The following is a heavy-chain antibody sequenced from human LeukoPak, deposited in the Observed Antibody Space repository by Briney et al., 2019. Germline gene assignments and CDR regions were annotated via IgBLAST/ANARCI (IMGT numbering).Heavy chain of an antibody. CDR2: ISYDGSNK. D-gene: IGHD3-22*01. V-gene: IGHV3-30*18. CDR3: AKHLTYYYDSSGKREYFQH. CDR1: GFTFSSYG. Sequence: GRSLRLSCAASGFTFSSYGMHWVRQAPGKGLEWVAVISYDGSNKYYADSVKGRFTISRDNSKNTLYLQMNSLRAEDTAVYYCAKHLTYYYDSSGKREYFQHWGQGTLVTVSS. J-gene: IGHJ1*01.